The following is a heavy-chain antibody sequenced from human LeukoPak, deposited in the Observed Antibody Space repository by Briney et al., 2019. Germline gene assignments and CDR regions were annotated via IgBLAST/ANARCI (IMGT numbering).Heavy chain of an antibody. CDR3: ARDPAYGSDNKLYYYGMGV. CDR2: IIPILGIA. Sequence: ASVKVSCKASGGTFSSYAISWVRQAPGQGLEWMGRIIPILGIANYAQKFQGRVTITADKSTSTAYMELSSLRSEDTAVYYCARDPAYGSDNKLYYYGMGVWGQGTTVTVSS. V-gene: IGHV1-69*04. J-gene: IGHJ6*02. D-gene: IGHD3-10*01. CDR1: GGTFSSYA.